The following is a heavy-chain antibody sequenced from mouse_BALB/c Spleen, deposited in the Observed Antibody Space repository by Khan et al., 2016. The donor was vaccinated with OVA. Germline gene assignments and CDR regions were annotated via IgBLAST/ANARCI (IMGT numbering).Heavy chain of an antibody. CDR1: GYTFTSYV. J-gene: IGHJ3*01. V-gene: IGHV1S136*01. CDR2: IYPFNDAT. CDR3: AAVGSNYVSFGY. D-gene: IGHD2-5*01. Sequence: EVQLQESGPEVVKPGASVKMSCKASGYTFTSYVMHWVKQKPGQGLEWIGYIYPFNDATKFNEKFNGKATLTSDKSSSTAYMELSSLTSEDSVVYYCAAVGSNYVSFGYWGQGTLGTVSA.